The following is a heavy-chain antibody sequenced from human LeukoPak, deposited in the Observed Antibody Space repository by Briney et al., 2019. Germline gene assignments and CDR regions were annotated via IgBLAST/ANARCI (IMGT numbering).Heavy chain of an antibody. CDR3: AKDSSYCSSTSCYPFRFDY. Sequence: GGSLRLSCAASGFTFTSYAMSWVRQAPGKGLEWVSSIGISGGTTYYADSVKGRFTISRDNSKNTLYLQMNSLRAEDTAVYYCAKDSSYCSSTSCYPFRFDYWGQGTLVTVSS. J-gene: IGHJ4*02. CDR2: IGISGGTT. V-gene: IGHV3-23*01. D-gene: IGHD2-2*01. CDR1: GFTFTSYA.